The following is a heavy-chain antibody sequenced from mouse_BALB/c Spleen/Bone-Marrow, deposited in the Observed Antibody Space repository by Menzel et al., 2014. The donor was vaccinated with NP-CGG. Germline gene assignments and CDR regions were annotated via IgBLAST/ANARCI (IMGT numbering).Heavy chain of an antibody. CDR3: ARGRPSAMDY. Sequence: SGAELVKPGASVKLSCKASGYTFTSYWMHWVKQRPGQGLEWIGEINPSNGRTNYNEKFKSKATLTVDKSSSTAYMQLSSLTSEDSAVYYCARGRPSAMDYWGQGTSVTVSS. V-gene: IGHV1S81*02. CDR2: INPSNGRT. J-gene: IGHJ4*01. CDR1: GYTFTSYW.